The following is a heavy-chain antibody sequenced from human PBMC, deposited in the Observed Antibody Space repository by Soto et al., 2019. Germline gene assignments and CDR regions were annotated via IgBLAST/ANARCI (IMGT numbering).Heavy chain of an antibody. CDR2: VSGDGSST. V-gene: IGHV3-74*01. D-gene: IGHD3-10*01. CDR1: GFTFSSSW. J-gene: IGHJ5*02. CDR3: AKGGRWFGELSVNWFDP. Sequence: GGSLRLSCAASGFTFSSSWMHWVRQAPGKGLVWVSRVSGDGSSTYCADSVKGRFTISRDNSKNSLYLQMNSLRAEDTAVYYCAKGGRWFGELSVNWFDPWGQGTLVTVSS.